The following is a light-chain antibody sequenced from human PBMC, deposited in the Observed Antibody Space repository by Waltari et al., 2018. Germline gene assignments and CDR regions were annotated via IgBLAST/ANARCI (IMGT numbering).Light chain of an antibody. CDR2: GSF. J-gene: IGKJ1*01. CDR3: QQYGTLPRT. V-gene: IGKV3-20*01. CDR1: QTLSSNS. Sequence: GERATLSCRASQTLSSNSLAWYQQKPGQAPRLIIYGSFNRATGIPDRFSGSGSGTDFTLTIIRLEPEDFAVYYCQQYGTLPRTFGQGTKVELK.